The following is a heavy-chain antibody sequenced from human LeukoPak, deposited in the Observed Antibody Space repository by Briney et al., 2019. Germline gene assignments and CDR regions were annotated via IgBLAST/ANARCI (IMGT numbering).Heavy chain of an antibody. CDR1: GFTFSSYE. CDR3: AQEPSYGSGRWLGDY. V-gene: IGHV3-48*03. D-gene: IGHD3-10*01. CDR2: ISSSGSTI. J-gene: IGHJ4*02. Sequence: GGSLRLSCAASGFTFSSYEMNWVRQAPGKGLEWVSYISSSGSTIYYADSVKGRFTISRDNSKNTLYLQMNSLRAEDTAVYYCAQEPSYGSGRWLGDYWGQGTLVTVSS.